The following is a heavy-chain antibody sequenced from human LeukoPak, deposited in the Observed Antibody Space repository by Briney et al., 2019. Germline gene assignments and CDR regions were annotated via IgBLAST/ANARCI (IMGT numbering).Heavy chain of an antibody. CDR3: ARARRDYYYSSGYYDY. J-gene: IGHJ4*02. D-gene: IGHD3-22*01. Sequence: PGGSLRLSCAASGFTFSTYAVHWVRQAPGKGLEWVALISYDGSDKYYADSVKGRFTISRDNSKNTLYLQMNSLRAEDTAVYYCARARRDYYYSSGYYDYWGQGTLVTVSS. CDR2: ISYDGSDK. V-gene: IGHV3-30-3*01. CDR1: GFTFSTYA.